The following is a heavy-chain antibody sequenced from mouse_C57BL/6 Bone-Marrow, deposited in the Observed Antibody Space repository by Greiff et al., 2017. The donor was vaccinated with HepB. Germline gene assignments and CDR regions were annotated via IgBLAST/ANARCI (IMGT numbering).Heavy chain of an antibody. CDR3: ARDQTGTDAMDY. CDR2: INPNNGGT. Sequence: EVQLQQSGPELVKPGASVKIPCKASGYTFTDYNMDWVKQSHGKSLEWIGDINPNNGGTIYNQKFKGKASLTVDKSSSTAYMELRSLTSEDTAVYYCARDQTGTDAMDYWGQGTSVTVSS. V-gene: IGHV1-18*01. D-gene: IGHD4-1*01. J-gene: IGHJ4*01. CDR1: GYTFTDYN.